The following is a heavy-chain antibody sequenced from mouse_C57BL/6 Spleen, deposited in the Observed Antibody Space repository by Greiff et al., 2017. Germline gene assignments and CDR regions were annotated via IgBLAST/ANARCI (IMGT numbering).Heavy chain of an antibody. CDR1: GFSLTSYG. CDR2: IWSGGST. CDR3: ARRGLRLGYFDG. J-gene: IGHJ1*03. D-gene: IGHD2-4*01. Sequence: VMLVESGPGLVQPSQSLSITCTVSGFSLTSYGVHWVRQSPGKGLEWLGVIWSGGSTDYNAAFISRLGISKDNSKSQVFFKMNSLQADDTAIYYCARRGLRLGYFDGWGTGTTVTVST. V-gene: IGHV2-2*01.